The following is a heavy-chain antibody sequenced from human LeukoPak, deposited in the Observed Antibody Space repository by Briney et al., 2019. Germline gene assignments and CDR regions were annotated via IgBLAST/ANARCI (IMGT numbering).Heavy chain of an antibody. CDR1: GGSISSSSYY. V-gene: IGHV4-39*07. Sequence: SETLSLTCTVSGGSISSSSYYWGWIRQPPGKGLEWIGSIYYSGSTYYNPSLKSRVTISVETSKNQFSLRLSSVTAADTAVYYCARVYYDSSNYYYVLSWGQGTLVTVSS. D-gene: IGHD3-22*01. CDR3: ARVYYDSSNYYYVLS. CDR2: IYYSGST. J-gene: IGHJ4*02.